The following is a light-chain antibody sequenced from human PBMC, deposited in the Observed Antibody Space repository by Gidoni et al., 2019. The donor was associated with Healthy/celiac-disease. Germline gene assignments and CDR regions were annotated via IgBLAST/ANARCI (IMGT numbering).Light chain of an antibody. CDR1: QSVSSY. J-gene: IGKJ3*01. V-gene: IGKV3-11*01. CDR2: DAS. Sequence: EIVLTQSPATLSLSPGERATLSCRASQSVSSYLAWYQQKPGQAPRLLIYDASNRATGIPARFSGSGSGTDFTLTISSLEPEDFAVYYCQKRSNWPRTFGPXTKVDIK. CDR3: QKRSNWPRT.